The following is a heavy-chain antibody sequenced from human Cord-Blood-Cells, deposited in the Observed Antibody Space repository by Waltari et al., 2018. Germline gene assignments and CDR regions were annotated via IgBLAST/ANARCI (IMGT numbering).Heavy chain of an antibody. CDR2: FYGGGRT. V-gene: IGHV3-53*01. Sequence: EVQLVESGGGLIQPGGSLRLSCAASGFTVSSNYRSWVPQAPGKGLEWVPLFYGGGRTYNPDSVKGQFTTSRDNPKTPLYLKMNSLRAEDTAVYYCARGRDYFDYWGQGTLVTVSS. CDR3: ARGRDYFDY. CDR1: GFTVSSNY. J-gene: IGHJ4*02.